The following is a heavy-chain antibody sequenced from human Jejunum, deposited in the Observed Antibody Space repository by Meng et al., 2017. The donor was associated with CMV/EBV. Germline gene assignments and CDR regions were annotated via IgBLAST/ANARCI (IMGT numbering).Heavy chain of an antibody. CDR1: GYTFTNYG. D-gene: IGHD1-26*01. CDR2: ISAYNGDT. V-gene: IGHV1-18*01. J-gene: IGHJ4*02. CDR3: ARVEVGITSGDY. Sequence: QAKLVQYVGEVKKPGASVKVSCKASGYTFTNYGITWVRQAPGQGLEWMGWISAYNGDTNYAQTLQGRVTMTTDTSTSTAYMELRSLRSDDTAVYYCARVEVGITSGDYWGQGTLVTVSS.